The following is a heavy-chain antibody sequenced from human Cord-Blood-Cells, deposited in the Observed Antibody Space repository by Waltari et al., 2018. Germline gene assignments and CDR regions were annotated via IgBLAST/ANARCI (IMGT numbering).Heavy chain of an antibody. CDR3: ARENVDIVATYGFDY. CDR2: ISAYNCNT. J-gene: IGHJ4*02. V-gene: IGHV1-18*01. D-gene: IGHD5-12*01. CDR1: GYTFTSYG. Sequence: QVQLVQSGAEVKKPGASVKVSCKASGYTFTSYGISWVRQAPGQGRVCMGWISAYNCNTTYAQKLQVRVTMTTVTYTSTAYMELRSLRSDDTAVYFCARENVDIVATYGFDYWGQGTLVTVSS.